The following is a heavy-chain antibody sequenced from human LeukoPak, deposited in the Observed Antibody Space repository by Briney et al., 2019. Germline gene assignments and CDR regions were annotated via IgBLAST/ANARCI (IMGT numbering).Heavy chain of an antibody. CDR1: GYTFTGYY. Sequence: ASVKVSRKASGYTFTGYYMHWVRQAPGQGLEWMGWINPNSGGTNYAQKFQGRVTMTRDTSISTAYMELSRLRSDDTAVYYCARAHYYDSSGYYPVGYWGQGTLVTVSS. J-gene: IGHJ4*02. CDR2: INPNSGGT. CDR3: ARAHYYDSSGYYPVGY. V-gene: IGHV1-2*02. D-gene: IGHD3-22*01.